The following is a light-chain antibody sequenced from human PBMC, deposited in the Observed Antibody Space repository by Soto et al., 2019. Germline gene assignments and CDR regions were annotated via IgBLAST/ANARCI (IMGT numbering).Light chain of an antibody. Sequence: EIVLTQSPGALSLSPGERATLSCGASQSVSSSYLAWYQQKPGQAPRLLIYGASTRATGIPDRFSGSGSGTDFTLTISRLEPECFAVYYCQPYGSSPRTFGQGTKVEIK. CDR3: QPYGSSPRT. V-gene: IGKV3-20*01. J-gene: IGKJ1*01. CDR1: QSVSSSY. CDR2: GAS.